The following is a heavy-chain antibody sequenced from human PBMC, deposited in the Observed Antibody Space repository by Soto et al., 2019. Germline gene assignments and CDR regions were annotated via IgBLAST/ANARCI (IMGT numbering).Heavy chain of an antibody. J-gene: IGHJ4*02. V-gene: IGHV4-39*01. CDR2: FYGGNT. CDR1: GGSINRRSSY. D-gene: IGHD6-19*01. CDR3: ATTRGLAVCGRFDY. Sequence: PSETLSLTFIFAGGSINRRSSYWAWIRQPPGKGLEWVGTFYGGNTYHNPSLRSRITIAVDTSKNQFSLKLSSLAAADTAFYYCATTRGLAVCGRFDYWGQGMLVTVSS.